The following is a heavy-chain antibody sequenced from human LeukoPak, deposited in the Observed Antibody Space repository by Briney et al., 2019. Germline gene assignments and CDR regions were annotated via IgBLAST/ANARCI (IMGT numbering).Heavy chain of an antibody. CDR1: GGSISSYY. J-gene: IGHJ4*01. CDR3: ATQARGWYYTDN. D-gene: IGHD6-19*01. CDR2: IYYSGST. Sequence: SETLSLTCTVSGGSISSYYWSWIRQPPGKGRAWIGYIYYSGSTNYNPSLKSRVTISVDTSKNQFSLKLSSVLGADTAVQCIATQARGWYYTDNSGHGTLVTVSS. V-gene: IGHV4-59*01.